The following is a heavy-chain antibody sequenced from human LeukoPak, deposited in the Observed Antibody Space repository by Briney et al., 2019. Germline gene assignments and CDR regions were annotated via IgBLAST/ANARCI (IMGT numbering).Heavy chain of an antibody. CDR1: GYTFTGYY. Sequence: ASVKVYCKASGYTFTGYYMHWVRQAPGQGLEWMGWINPNSGGTNYAQKFQGRVTMTRDTSISTAYMELSRLRSDDTAVYYCARGGGITIFGVADLDYWGQGTLVTVSS. D-gene: IGHD3-3*01. CDR3: ARGGGITIFGVADLDY. V-gene: IGHV1-2*02. J-gene: IGHJ4*02. CDR2: INPNSGGT.